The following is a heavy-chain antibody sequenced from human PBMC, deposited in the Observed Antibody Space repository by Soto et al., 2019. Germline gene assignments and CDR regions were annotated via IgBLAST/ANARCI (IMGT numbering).Heavy chain of an antibody. CDR3: ARDSVYSEGYYYGMDV. CDR1: GGSVSSGSYY. J-gene: IGHJ6*02. CDR2: IYYSGST. D-gene: IGHD6-13*01. Sequence: SETLSLTXTVSGGSVSSGSYYWSWIRQPPGKGLEWIGYIYYSGSTNYNPSLKSRVTISVDTSKNQFSLKLSSVTAADTAVYYCARDSVYSEGYYYGMDVWGQGTTVTVSS. V-gene: IGHV4-61*01.